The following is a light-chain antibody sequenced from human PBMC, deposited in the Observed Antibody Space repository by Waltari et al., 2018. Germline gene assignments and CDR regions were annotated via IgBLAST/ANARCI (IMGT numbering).Light chain of an antibody. V-gene: IGLV1-47*01. CDR1: SSNIRGNY. Sequence: QSVLTQPPSVSASPGQRVTISCSGSSSNIRGNYVHWYQHLPGTAPKLLIYKNNQRASGVPARFSGSKSGTSASLASTGLQSDDEADYFCATWDDSVRGVLLGGGTKVTVL. J-gene: IGLJ2*01. CDR2: KNN. CDR3: ATWDDSVRGVL.